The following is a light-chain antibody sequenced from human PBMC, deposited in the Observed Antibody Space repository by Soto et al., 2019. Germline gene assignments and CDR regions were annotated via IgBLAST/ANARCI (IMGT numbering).Light chain of an antibody. CDR3: QQHNNWPPIN. Sequence: EIARTQSPATLSVTPAESATFSCRASESVGSNLAWYQQKPGQAPRLLIYGASTRATGIPARFSGSGSGTEFTLTIRSLQSEDFAIYYCQQHNNWPPINCGQGTRREIK. CDR1: ESVGSN. CDR2: GAS. J-gene: IGKJ5*01. V-gene: IGKV3-15*01.